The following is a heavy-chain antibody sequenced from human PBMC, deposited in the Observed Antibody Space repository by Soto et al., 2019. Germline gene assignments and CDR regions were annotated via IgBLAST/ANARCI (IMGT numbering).Heavy chain of an antibody. Sequence: PGESLKISCKGSGYRFTNYWIGWVRQMPGKGLEWMGIIYPGDSDTRYSPSFQGQVTISADKSISTAYLQWSSLKASDTAIYYCARMAAAGKYYYGVDVWGQGTTVTVSS. CDR1: GYRFTNYW. V-gene: IGHV5-51*01. J-gene: IGHJ6*02. CDR3: ARMAAAGKYYYGVDV. CDR2: IYPGDSDT. D-gene: IGHD6-13*01.